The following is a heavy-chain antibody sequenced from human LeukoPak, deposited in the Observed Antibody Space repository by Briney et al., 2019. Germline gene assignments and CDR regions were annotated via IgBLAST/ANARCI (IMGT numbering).Heavy chain of an antibody. D-gene: IGHD1-26*01. V-gene: IGHV3-48*03. CDR1: GFTFSSYE. CDR2: ISSSGSTI. J-gene: IGHJ4*02. CDR3: ARGPWVFST. Sequence: GGSLRLSCAASGFTFSSYEMHWVRQAPGKGLEWVSYISSSGSTIYYADSVKSRFTISRDNAKNSLYLQMNSLRAEDTAVYYWARGPWVFSTGGQGTLVTVSS.